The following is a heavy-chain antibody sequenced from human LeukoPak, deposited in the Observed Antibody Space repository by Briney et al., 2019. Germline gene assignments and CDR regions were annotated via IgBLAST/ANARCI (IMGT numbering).Heavy chain of an antibody. CDR2: MNPNSGNT. CDR3: ARSYCSGGSCFNFDY. V-gene: IGHV1-8*01. Sequence: ASVKVSCKASGYTFTTYDINWVRQATGQGLEWMGWMNPNSGNTGYAQKFQGRVTMTRDTSISTAYMELSRLRSDDTAVYYCARSYCSGGSCFNFDYWGQGTLVTVSS. D-gene: IGHD2-15*01. J-gene: IGHJ4*02. CDR1: GYTFTTYD.